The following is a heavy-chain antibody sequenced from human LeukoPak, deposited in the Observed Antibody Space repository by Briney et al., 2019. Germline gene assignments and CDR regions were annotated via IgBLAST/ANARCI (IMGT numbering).Heavy chain of an antibody. J-gene: IGHJ4*02. CDR3: ANSVTLLWVTKYFDC. CDR1: GFTFSSYA. CDR2: ISGSGGST. D-gene: IGHD4-17*01. Sequence: PSGGSLRLSCAASGFTFSSYAMSWVRQAPGKGLEWVSAISGSGGSTYYADSVKGRFTISRDNSKNTLYLQMNSLRAEDTAVYYCANSVTLLWVTKYFDCWGQGTLVTVSS. V-gene: IGHV3-23*01.